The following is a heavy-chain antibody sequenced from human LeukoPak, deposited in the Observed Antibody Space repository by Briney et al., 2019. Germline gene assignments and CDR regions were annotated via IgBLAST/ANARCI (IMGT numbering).Heavy chain of an antibody. CDR3: AKHLIATRTYIFYGLDV. D-gene: IGHD3-22*01. CDR1: GFSFKDYC. V-gene: IGHV3-7*01. CDR2: INENGSEK. J-gene: IGHJ6*02. Sequence: PGGSLRLSCAVSGFSFKDYCMPWVRQPPGKGLEWVANINENGSEKDYADSVKGRFTVSRDNAKNSLYLQMNSLRPEDTALYYCAKHLIATRTYIFYGLDVGVPGTTVTVSS.